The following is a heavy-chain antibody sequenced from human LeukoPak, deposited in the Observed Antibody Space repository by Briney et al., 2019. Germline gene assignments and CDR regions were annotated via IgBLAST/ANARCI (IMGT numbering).Heavy chain of an antibody. CDR3: ARGVRYFDWLSLWNY. Sequence: SETLSLTCAVYGGSFSGYFWSWIRQPPGKGLEWIGEINHSGSTNYNPSLKSRVTMSVDTSKNQFSLKLSSVTAADTAVYYCARGVRYFDWLSLWNYWGQETLVTVSS. V-gene: IGHV4-34*01. D-gene: IGHD3-9*01. J-gene: IGHJ4*02. CDR1: GGSFSGYF. CDR2: INHSGST.